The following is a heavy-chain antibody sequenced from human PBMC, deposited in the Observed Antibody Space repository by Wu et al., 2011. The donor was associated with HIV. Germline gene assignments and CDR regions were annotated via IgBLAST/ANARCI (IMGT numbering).Heavy chain of an antibody. V-gene: IGHV1-18*01. CDR2: ISAYNGNT. CDR1: GYTFTSYG. J-gene: IGHJ6*03. CDR3: ARDGQGIPYCSSTSCHRPNLYYYYYYMDV. D-gene: IGHD2-2*01. Sequence: SGYTFTSYGISWVRQAPGQGLEWMGWISAYNGNTNYAQKLQGRVTMTTDTSTSTAYMELRSLRSDDTAVYYCARDGQGIPYCSSTSCHRPNLYYYYYYMDVWGKGTTVTVSS.